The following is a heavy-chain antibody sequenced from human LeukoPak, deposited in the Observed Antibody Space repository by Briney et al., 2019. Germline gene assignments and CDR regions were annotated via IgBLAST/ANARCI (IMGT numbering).Heavy chain of an antibody. CDR2: VNTNTGNP. D-gene: IGHD3-10*01. CDR3: ARRAGVTFWLDL. Sequence: ASVKVSCKASGYSFATYAMNWVRQAPGQGFEWMGWVNTNTGNPTYAQGFTGRFVFSVDTSLRTAYLQINSLKAEDTAVYYCARRAGVTFWLDLWGQGTLVTVSS. V-gene: IGHV7-4-1*02. J-gene: IGHJ5*01. CDR1: GYSFATYA.